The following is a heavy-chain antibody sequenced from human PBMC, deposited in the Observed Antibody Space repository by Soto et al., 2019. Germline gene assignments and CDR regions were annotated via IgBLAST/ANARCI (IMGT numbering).Heavy chain of an antibody. D-gene: IGHD2-2*01. CDR2: ISGSGVST. V-gene: IGHV3-23*01. J-gene: IGHJ4*02. Sequence: PGGSLRLSCAASGFTFSSYSISWVRQAPGKGLEWVSAISGSGVSTYYAESVKGRFTISRDNSKNTMYLQIKSLRAEETAVYYCAKDARKVVQAASYYWGQGTLVAVSS. CDR3: AKDARKVVQAASYY. CDR1: GFTFSSYS.